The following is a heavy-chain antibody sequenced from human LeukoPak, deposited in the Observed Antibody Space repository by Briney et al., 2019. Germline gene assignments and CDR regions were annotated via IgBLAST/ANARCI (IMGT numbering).Heavy chain of an antibody. CDR1: GFTFNSYA. J-gene: IGHJ4*02. CDR3: ARGGSVYCSSTSCYTSDY. CDR2: ISDGGGTT. Sequence: GGSPRLSCAASGFTFNSYAMSWVRQAPGKGLEWVSDISDGGGTTFYADSVKGRFTISRDNAKNSLYLQMNSLRDEDTAVYYCARGGSVYCSSTSCYTSDYWGQGTLVSVSS. D-gene: IGHD2-2*02. V-gene: IGHV3-23*01.